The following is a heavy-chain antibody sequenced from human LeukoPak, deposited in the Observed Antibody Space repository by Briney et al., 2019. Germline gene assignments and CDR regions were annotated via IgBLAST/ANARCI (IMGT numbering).Heavy chain of an antibody. Sequence: SQTLSLTCAVSGGSISSGGYSWSWIRQPPGKGLEGIGYIYHSGSTYYNPSLKSRVTISVDRSKNQFSLKLSSVTAADTAVYYCARDRRYCSSTSCYGGFDPWGQGTLVTVSS. J-gene: IGHJ5*02. CDR2: IYHSGST. V-gene: IGHV4-30-2*01. CDR3: ARDRRYCSSTSCYGGFDP. D-gene: IGHD2-2*01. CDR1: GGSISSGGYS.